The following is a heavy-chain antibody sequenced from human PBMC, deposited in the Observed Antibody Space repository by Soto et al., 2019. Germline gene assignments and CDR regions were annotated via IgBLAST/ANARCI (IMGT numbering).Heavy chain of an antibody. D-gene: IGHD3-3*01. CDR2: ISGSGGSA. Sequence: EVQLLESGGGLVQPGGSLRLSCAASGFTFGSHAMIWVRPAPGKGLEWVSAISGSGGSAYYADSVKGRFTISRDNSINTLYLQMNSLRAEDTALYYCAKEPYSDFWSAYYYFDYWGQGTLVTVSS. CDR1: GFTFGSHA. CDR3: AKEPYSDFWSAYYYFDY. J-gene: IGHJ4*02. V-gene: IGHV3-23*01.